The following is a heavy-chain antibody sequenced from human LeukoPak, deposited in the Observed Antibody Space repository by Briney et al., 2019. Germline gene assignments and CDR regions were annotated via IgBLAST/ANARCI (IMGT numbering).Heavy chain of an antibody. CDR1: GGSISSYY. CDR3: ARVFRFLAWSHLWFDP. J-gene: IGHJ5*02. CDR2: IYYSGST. Sequence: PSETLSLTCTVSGGSISSYYWSWIRQPPGKGLEWIGYIYYSGSTNYNPSLKSRVTISVDTSKNQFSLKLSSVTAADTAVYYCARVFRFLAWSHLWFDPWGQGTLVTVSS. D-gene: IGHD3-3*01. V-gene: IGHV4-59*01.